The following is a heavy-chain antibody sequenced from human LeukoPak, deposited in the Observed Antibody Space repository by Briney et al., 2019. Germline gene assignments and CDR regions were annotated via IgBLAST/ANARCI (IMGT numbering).Heavy chain of an antibody. D-gene: IGHD3-3*01. Sequence: ASVKVSCKASGGTFSSYAISWVRQAPGQGLEWMGGIIPIFGTANYAQKFQGRVTITTDESTSTAYMERSSLRSEDTAMYYCASAPDPGYYDFWSGLLPGRGYNQDRHAFDIWGQGTMVTVSS. CDR1: GGTFSSYA. CDR2: IIPIFGTA. J-gene: IGHJ3*02. V-gene: IGHV1-69*05. CDR3: ASAPDPGYYDFWSGLLPGRGYNQDRHAFDI.